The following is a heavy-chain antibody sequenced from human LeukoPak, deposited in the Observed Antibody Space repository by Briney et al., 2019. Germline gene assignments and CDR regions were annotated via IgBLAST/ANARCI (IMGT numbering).Heavy chain of an antibody. V-gene: IGHV1-69*05. CDR3: ARGRIAASGYYYYYMDV. CDR2: IIPIFGTA. D-gene: IGHD6-6*01. CDR1: GGTFSSYA. J-gene: IGHJ6*03. Sequence: GASVKVSCKASGGTFSSYAISWVRQAPGQGLEWMGGIIPIFGTANYAQKFQGRVAITTDESTSTAYMELSSLRSEDTAVYYCARGRIAASGYYYYYMDVWGKGTTVTVSS.